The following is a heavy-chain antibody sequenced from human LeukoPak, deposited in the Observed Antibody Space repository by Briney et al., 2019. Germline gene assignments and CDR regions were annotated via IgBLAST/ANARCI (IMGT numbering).Heavy chain of an antibody. Sequence: SDTLYLTCTVSGYSISSCYYCGWIRQPAGKVLEWIGEINHSGSTNYNQSLKSRVTITGDTSKSQFSLKLSSLTAADTAVSYFSRGPGVTIFGVVRRGFDYWGQGTLVTVSS. V-gene: IGHV4-38-2*02. J-gene: IGHJ4*02. CDR2: INHSGST. CDR3: SRGPGVTIFGVVRRGFDY. CDR1: GYSISSCYY. D-gene: IGHD3-3*01.